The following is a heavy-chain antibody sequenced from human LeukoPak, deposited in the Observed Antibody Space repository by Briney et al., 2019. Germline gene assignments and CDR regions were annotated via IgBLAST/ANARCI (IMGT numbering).Heavy chain of an antibody. D-gene: IGHD3-22*01. V-gene: IGHV1-18*01. CDR2: ISAYNGNT. CDR1: GDTFTSYG. Sequence: GSLKGSCKASGDTFTSYGISSVRQAPVQGLEWMGCISAYNGNTNYAQKLQSRVTMTTDTSTSTAHIELRTLIYDETPVYNCVRGSTYDSSGYFTKVHAFDIWGQGRMVTVSS. CDR3: VRGSTYDSSGYFTKVHAFDI. J-gene: IGHJ3*02.